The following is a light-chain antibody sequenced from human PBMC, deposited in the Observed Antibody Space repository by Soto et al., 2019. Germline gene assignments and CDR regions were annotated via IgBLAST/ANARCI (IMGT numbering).Light chain of an antibody. V-gene: IGKV1-12*01. Sequence: DIQMTQSPSSVSASVGDRVSISCRASQDISKWVAWYRQRPGKAPDLLINAAYTLHTGVPTRFIGGGSGTNFTLTISGLQPEDFATYYCQHTHGVPYTFGQGTRLDIK. CDR1: QDISKW. CDR3: QHTHGVPYT. CDR2: AAY. J-gene: IGKJ2*01.